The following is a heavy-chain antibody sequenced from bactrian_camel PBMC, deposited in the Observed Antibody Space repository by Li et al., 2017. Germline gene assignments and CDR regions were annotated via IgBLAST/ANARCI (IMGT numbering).Heavy chain of an antibody. D-gene: IGHD5*01. CDR3: AKREGDSWVDFGY. V-gene: IGHV3S6*01. CDR1: GYTFNTY. Sequence: HVQLVESGGGSALAGGSVRLSCAAFGYTFNTYSWFRQAPGQEREGVAVIDPDGRETYADSLKGRFTIFKDNAENTLYLRLNSLNAEDTAMYYCAKREGDSWVDFGYWGQGTQVTVS. J-gene: IGHJ6*01. CDR2: IDPDGRET.